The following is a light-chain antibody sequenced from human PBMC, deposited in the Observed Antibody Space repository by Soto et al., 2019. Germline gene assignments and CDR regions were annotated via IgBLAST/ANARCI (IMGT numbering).Light chain of an antibody. J-gene: IGKJ1*01. Sequence: SQTTSTLYVSVGDRGTLTCRASQSMSSWLAWYQQKPGKAPKLLIYNASSLESGVPSRFNGSGSGTEFTLTIRSLKAEGFATYYWQHEIRKWTSGQGP. CDR3: QHEIRKWT. V-gene: IGKV1-5*01. CDR2: NAS. CDR1: QSMSSW.